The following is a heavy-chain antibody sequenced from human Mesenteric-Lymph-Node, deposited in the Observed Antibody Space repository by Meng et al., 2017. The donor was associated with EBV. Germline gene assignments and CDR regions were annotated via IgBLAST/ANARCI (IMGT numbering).Heavy chain of an antibody. D-gene: IGHD1-26*01. V-gene: IGHV3-74*02. Sequence: GHLVESGGGLVTPGGSLRLSCAASGFTFSSYWMHWVRQAPGKGLVWVSHINTYGSRTDYADSVKGRFTISRDNAKNTLSLQMNSLRAEDTAVYYCTSDLGGATDFWGQGTLVTVSS. CDR1: GFTFSSYW. J-gene: IGHJ4*02. CDR2: INTYGSRT. CDR3: TSDLGGATDF.